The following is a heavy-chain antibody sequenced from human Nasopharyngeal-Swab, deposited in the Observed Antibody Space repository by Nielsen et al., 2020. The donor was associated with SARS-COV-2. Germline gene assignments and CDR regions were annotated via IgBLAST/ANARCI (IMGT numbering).Heavy chain of an antibody. Sequence: GESLKISCAASRFILSDYSMNWVRQAPGKGLQWVCNIRESGTITYYTESVKGRFTVSEDKAKNSMYLLMNSLREEDTAVYYCARGSRGSGSRSLLDYWGQGTLVTVSS. J-gene: IGHJ4*02. CDR1: RFILSDYS. V-gene: IGHV3-48*02. CDR2: IRESGTIT. CDR3: ARGSRGSGSRSLLDY. D-gene: IGHD3-10*01.